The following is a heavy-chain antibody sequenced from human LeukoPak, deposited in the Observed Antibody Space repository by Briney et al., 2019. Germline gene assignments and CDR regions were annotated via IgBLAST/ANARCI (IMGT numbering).Heavy chain of an antibody. CDR3: AKCAGVTYDLYYFDY. V-gene: IGHV3-23*01. J-gene: IGHJ4*02. D-gene: IGHD5-12*01. CDR2: ISGSGGST. CDR1: GFTFSSYA. Sequence: GGSLRLSCVASGFTFSSYAMSWVRQAPGKGLEWVSAISGSGGSTYYADSVKGRFTISRDNSKNTLYLQMNSLRAEDTAVYYCAKCAGVTYDLYYFDYWGQGTLVTVSS.